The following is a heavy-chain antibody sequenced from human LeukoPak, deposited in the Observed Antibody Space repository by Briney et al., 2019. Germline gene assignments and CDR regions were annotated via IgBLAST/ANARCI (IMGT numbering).Heavy chain of an antibody. CDR1: GGSISSGGYY. Sequence: PSETLSLTCTVSGGSISSGGYYWSWIRQHPGKGLEWIGYIYYSGSTYYNPSLKSRVTISVDTSKNQFSLKLSSVPAADTAVYYCARESSGWEDVYFDYWGQGTLVTVSS. CDR2: IYYSGST. CDR3: ARESSGWEDVYFDY. D-gene: IGHD6-19*01. J-gene: IGHJ4*02. V-gene: IGHV4-31*03.